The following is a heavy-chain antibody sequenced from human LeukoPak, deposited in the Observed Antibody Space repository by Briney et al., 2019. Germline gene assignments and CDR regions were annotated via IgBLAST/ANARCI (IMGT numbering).Heavy chain of an antibody. CDR1: GFTFSSYA. CDR2: IGAGGTFT. J-gene: IGHJ4*02. D-gene: IGHD6-19*01. Sequence: PGGSLRLSCTASGFTFSSYAMNWVRQAPGKGLEWVSGIGAGGTFTYYANSVKGRFTISRDNSKNTLHLQMNSLRAEDTAVYYCARTEYTSGWTEIFDYWGQGTLVTVFS. CDR3: ARTEYTSGWTEIFDY. V-gene: IGHV3-23*01.